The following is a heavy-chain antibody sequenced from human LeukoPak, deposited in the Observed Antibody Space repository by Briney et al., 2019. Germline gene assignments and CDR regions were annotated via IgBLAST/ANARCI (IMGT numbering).Heavy chain of an antibody. Sequence: GGSLRLSCAASGFTFSKYWMTWVRQAPGKGLEWVANIKTDSSQKYYVDSVKGRFSISRDNAKNSLYLQMNSLSADDTATYYCVRGLLEWLRLETYYFDYWGQGTLVTVSS. D-gene: IGHD3-3*01. CDR1: GFTFSKYW. V-gene: IGHV3-7*01. CDR2: IKTDSSQK. J-gene: IGHJ4*02. CDR3: VRGLLEWLRLETYYFDY.